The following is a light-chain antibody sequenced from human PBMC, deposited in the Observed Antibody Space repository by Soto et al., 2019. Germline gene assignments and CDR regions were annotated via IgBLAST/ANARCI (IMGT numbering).Light chain of an antibody. CDR2: GNS. CDR3: QSYDSGLSGWV. Sequence: QSVLTQPPSASGTPGQRVTISCSGSSSNIGSNNVNWYQQLPGTAPKLLIYGNSNRPSGVPDRFSGSKSGTSASLAITGLQAEDEADYYCQSYDSGLSGWVFGGGTKVTVL. CDR1: SSNIGSNN. V-gene: IGLV1-40*01. J-gene: IGLJ3*02.